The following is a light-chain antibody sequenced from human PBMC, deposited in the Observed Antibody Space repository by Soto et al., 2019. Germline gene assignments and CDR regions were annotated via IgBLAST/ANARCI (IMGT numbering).Light chain of an antibody. J-gene: IGKJ1*01. Sequence: EIVMTQSPATLSVSPGERATLSCRASQSISNLLAWYQQKPGQAPRLLIYDAINRATGIPARFSGSGSGTEFTLTIGSLQSEDCALYYCQQYNNWPGTFGQGTKVDIK. CDR3: QQYNNWPGT. CDR2: DAI. V-gene: IGKV3D-15*01. CDR1: QSISNL.